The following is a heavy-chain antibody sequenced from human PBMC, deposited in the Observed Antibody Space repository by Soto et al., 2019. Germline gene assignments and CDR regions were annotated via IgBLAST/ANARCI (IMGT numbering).Heavy chain of an antibody. V-gene: IGHV3-30*18. J-gene: IGHJ1*01. CDR3: AKAYWGGDCPRRPEYFQH. CDR2: ISYDGSLK. CDR1: GFTFSSYG. D-gene: IGHD2-21*02. Sequence: PGGSLRLSCAASGFTFSSYGMHWVRQAPGKGLEWVAVISYDGSLKYYADSVKGRFTISRDNSRNTLYLQMNSLGAEDTAVYYCAKAYWGGDCPRRPEYFQHWGQGTLVTVSS.